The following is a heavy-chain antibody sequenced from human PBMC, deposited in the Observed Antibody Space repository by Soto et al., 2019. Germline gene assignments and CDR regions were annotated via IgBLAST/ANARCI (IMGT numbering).Heavy chain of an antibody. CDR3: ARAERNYGDHE. CDR2: IYYSGST. D-gene: IGHD4-17*01. J-gene: IGHJ4*02. Sequence: QVQLQESGPGLVKPSETLSLTCTVSGGSVSSGSYYWSWIRQPPVKGLEWIGYIYYSGSTNYNPSLKSRVTISVDTSKNQFSQQLSSVTAADTAVYYCARAERNYGDHEWGQGTLVTVSS. CDR1: GGSVSSGSYY. V-gene: IGHV4-61*01.